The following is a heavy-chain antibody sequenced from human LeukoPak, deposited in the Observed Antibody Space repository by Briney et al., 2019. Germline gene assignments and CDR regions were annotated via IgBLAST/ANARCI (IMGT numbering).Heavy chain of an antibody. CDR1: GLTHRRNY. Sequence: GGSLRLSCEASGLTHRRNYMRGVRQAPGKGLEGGSDLYGGGSTYHADSVKGRFTISRDDSKNTLYLQMNRLRDEDTAVYYCARGPYTSGWWDYFDYWGQGSLVTVSS. CDR2: LYGGGST. D-gene: IGHD6-19*01. J-gene: IGHJ4*02. CDR3: ARGPYTSGWWDYFDY. V-gene: IGHV3-66*02.